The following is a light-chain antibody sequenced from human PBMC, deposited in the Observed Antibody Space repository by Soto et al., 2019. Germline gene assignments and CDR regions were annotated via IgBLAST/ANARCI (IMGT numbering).Light chain of an antibody. CDR2: GAT. CDR1: QSVSSN. J-gene: IGKJ3*01. V-gene: IGKV3-15*01. Sequence: EIVMTQSPATLSVSPSERATLSCRASQSVSSNLAWYQQKPGQAPRLLIYGATTRATGIPARFSGSGSGTEFTLTISSLQSEDFAVYYCQQYNNWPFTFGPGTNVDIK. CDR3: QQYNNWPFT.